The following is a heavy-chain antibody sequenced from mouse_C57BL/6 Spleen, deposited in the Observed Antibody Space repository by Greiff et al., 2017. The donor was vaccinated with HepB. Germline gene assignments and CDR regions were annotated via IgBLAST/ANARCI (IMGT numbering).Heavy chain of an antibody. CDR2: IDPSDSYT. V-gene: IGHV1-69*01. CDR3: ARRGDDGYQLSWFAY. Sequence: VQLQQPGAELVMPGASVKLSCKASGYTFTSYWMHWVKQRPGQGLEWIGEIDPSDSYTNYNQKFKGKSTLTVDKSSSTAYVQLSSLTSEDSAVYYCARRGDDGYQLSWFAYWGQGTLVTVSA. CDR1: GYTFTSYW. J-gene: IGHJ3*01. D-gene: IGHD2-3*01.